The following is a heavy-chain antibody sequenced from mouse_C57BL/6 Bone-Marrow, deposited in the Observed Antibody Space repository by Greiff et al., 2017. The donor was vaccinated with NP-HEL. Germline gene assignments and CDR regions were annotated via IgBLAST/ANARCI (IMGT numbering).Heavy chain of an antibody. J-gene: IGHJ3*01. CDR1: GFNIKDDY. CDR3: TQDSSGYRFAY. D-gene: IGHD3-2*02. CDR2: IDPENGDT. Sequence: EVKLQESGAELVRPGASVKLSCTASGFNIKDDYMHWVKQRPEQGLEWIGWIDPENGDTEYASKFQGKATITADTSSNTAYLQLSSLTSEDTAVYYCTQDSSGYRFAYWGQGTLVTVSA. V-gene: IGHV14-4*01.